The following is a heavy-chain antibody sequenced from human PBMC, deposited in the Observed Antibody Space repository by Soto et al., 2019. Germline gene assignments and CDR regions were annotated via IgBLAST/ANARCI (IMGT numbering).Heavy chain of an antibody. D-gene: IGHD6-13*01. Sequence: GGSLRLSCAASGFTFSSYGMHWVRQAPGKGLEWVAVISYDGSNKYYADSVKGRFTISRDNSKNTLYLQMNSLRAEDTAVYYCAKDLMWYRQLVPSYYYYYGMDVWGQGTTVTVSS. V-gene: IGHV3-30*18. CDR1: GFTFSSYG. CDR2: ISYDGSNK. CDR3: AKDLMWYRQLVPSYYYYYGMDV. J-gene: IGHJ6*02.